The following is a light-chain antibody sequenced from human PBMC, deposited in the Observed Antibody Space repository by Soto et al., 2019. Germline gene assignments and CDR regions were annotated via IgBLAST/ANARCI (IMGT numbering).Light chain of an antibody. CDR2: EGT. V-gene: IGLV2-23*01. CDR1: SSDVGTYNL. CDR3: AAWDDSLNGHWV. J-gene: IGLJ3*02. Sequence: QSALTQPASVSGSPGQSITISCTGTSSDVGTYNLVSWYQQHPGKAPKLMIYEGTKRPSGVSNRFSGSKSGNTASLTISGLQAEDEADYYCAAWDDSLNGHWVFGGGTKVTVL.